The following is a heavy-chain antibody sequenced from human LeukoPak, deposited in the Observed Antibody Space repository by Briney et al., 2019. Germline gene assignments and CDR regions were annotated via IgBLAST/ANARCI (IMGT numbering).Heavy chain of an antibody. D-gene: IGHD3-16*01. Sequence: GGSLRLSCAASGIRLSNYWMNWVRQAPGKGLEWVSVIYSGGSTYYADSVKGRFTISRDNSKNTLYLQMNSLRAEDTAVYYCARAAPFTSDYFDYWGQGTQVTVSS. CDR2: IYSGGST. CDR3: ARAAPFTSDYFDY. V-gene: IGHV3-66*02. CDR1: GIRLSNYW. J-gene: IGHJ4*02.